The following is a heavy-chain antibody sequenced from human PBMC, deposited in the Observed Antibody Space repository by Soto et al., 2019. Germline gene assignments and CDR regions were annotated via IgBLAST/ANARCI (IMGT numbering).Heavy chain of an antibody. D-gene: IGHD6-6*01. J-gene: IGHJ5*02. V-gene: IGHV3-48*03. CDR1: GFTFSSYE. CDR3: ARAIAARDWFDP. Sequence: EVQLVESGGGLVQPGGSLRLSCAASGFTFSSYEMNWVRQAPGKGLEWVSYISSSGSTIYYADSVKGRFTISRDNAKNSLYLQMNRLRAEDTAVYYCARAIAARDWFDPWGQGTLVTVSS. CDR2: ISSSGSTI.